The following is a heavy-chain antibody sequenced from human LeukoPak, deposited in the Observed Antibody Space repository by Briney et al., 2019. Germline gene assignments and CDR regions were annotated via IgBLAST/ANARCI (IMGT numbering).Heavy chain of an antibody. D-gene: IGHD2-15*01. V-gene: IGHV1-69*05. CDR1: GGTFSSYA. CDR2: IIPIFGTA. Sequence: ASVKVSCKASGGTFSSYAISWVRQAPGQGLEWMGGIIPIFGTANYAQKFQGRVTITTDESTSTAYMELSSLRSEDTAVYYCARGDCSGGSCYQGDFDYWGQGTLVTVSS. J-gene: IGHJ4*02. CDR3: ARGDCSGGSCYQGDFDY.